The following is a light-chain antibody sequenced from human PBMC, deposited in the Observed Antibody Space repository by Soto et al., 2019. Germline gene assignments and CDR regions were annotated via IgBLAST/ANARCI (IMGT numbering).Light chain of an antibody. CDR2: EVS. J-gene: IGLJ1*01. CDR1: SSVVGSYNL. Sequence: QSVLTQPASVSGSPGQSITISCTGTSSVVGSYNLVSWYQQHPAKAPKVMIYEVSKRPSGVPNRFSGPKSGSTASLTISGLQAEDEADYYCCSYAGSSTYVFGTGTKVTVL. V-gene: IGLV2-23*02. CDR3: CSYAGSSTYV.